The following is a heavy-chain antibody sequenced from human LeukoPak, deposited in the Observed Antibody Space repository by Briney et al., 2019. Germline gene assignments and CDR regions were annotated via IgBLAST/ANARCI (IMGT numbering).Heavy chain of an antibody. Sequence: GASVKISCKACGYTFTSYYMHWVRQAPGQGLEWMGWISAYNGNTNYAQKLQGRVTMTTDTSTSTAYMELRSLRSDDTAVYYCARDNFHYDFWSGYLPDAFDIWGQGTMVTVSS. D-gene: IGHD3-3*01. V-gene: IGHV1-18*04. CDR3: ARDNFHYDFWSGYLPDAFDI. CDR2: ISAYNGNT. J-gene: IGHJ3*02. CDR1: GYTFTSYY.